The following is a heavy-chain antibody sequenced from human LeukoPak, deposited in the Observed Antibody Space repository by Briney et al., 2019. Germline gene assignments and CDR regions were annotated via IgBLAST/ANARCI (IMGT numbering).Heavy chain of an antibody. D-gene: IGHD5-12*01. CDR3: ARPVRASGYDFDY. Sequence: PGGSLRLSCAASGFTFSTFAMSWVRQPPGKGLEWVSVIYSGGSTYYADAVKGRFSISRDNAKNTLYLQMNSLRAEDTALYYCARPVRASGYDFDYWGQGTLVTVSS. J-gene: IGHJ4*02. CDR2: IYSGGST. CDR1: GFTFSTFA. V-gene: IGHV3-23*03.